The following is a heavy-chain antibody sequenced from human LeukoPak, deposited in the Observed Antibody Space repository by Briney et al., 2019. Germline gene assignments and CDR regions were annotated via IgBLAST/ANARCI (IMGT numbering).Heavy chain of an antibody. Sequence: GGSLRLSCAASGFTFSSYEMNWVRQAPGKGLEWISYISSSGSTIYYADSVKGRFTISRDNPKNSLYLQMNSLRAEDTAVYYCARFPGADYFDDWGQGTLVTVSS. CDR3: ARFPGADYFDD. V-gene: IGHV3-48*03. J-gene: IGHJ4*02. CDR2: ISSSGSTI. D-gene: IGHD3-10*01. CDR1: GFTFSSYE.